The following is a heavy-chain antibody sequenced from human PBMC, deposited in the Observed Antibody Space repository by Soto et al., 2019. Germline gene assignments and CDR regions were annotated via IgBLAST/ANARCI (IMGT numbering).Heavy chain of an antibody. D-gene: IGHD3-16*01. CDR3: ASPTLGAFDI. CDR2: ICYSGST. Sequence: SETLSLTCTLSGGSISSSNYFWGWIRQPPGKGLEWIGSICYSGSTSYNSSLKSRVTIPVDTSKNQFSLRLSSVTAADTAGYYCASPTLGAFDIWGQGTMVTVSS. CDR1: GGSISSSNYF. V-gene: IGHV4-39*01. J-gene: IGHJ3*02.